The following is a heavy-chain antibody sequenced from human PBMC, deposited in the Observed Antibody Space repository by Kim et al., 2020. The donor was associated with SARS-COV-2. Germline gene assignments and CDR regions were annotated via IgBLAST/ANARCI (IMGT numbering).Heavy chain of an antibody. CDR3: ARGGITMILSRPRYFFDY. CDR2: INHSGST. V-gene: IGHV4-34*01. J-gene: IGHJ4*02. D-gene: IGHD3-22*01. CDR1: GGSFSGYY. Sequence: SETLSLTCAVYGGSFSGYYWSWIRHPPGKGLEWIGEINHSGSTNYNPSLKSRVTISVDTSKNQFSLKLSSVTAADTAVYYCARGGITMILSRPRYFFDYWGQGTLVTVSS.